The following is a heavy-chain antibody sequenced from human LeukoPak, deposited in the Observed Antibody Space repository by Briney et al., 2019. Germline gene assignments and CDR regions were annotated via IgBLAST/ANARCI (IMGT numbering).Heavy chain of an antibody. D-gene: IGHD1-1*01. CDR2: ISSDGGRT. CDR1: GFTFSSYS. CDR3: ARGNPGTENHFDY. Sequence: GGSLRLSCAASGFTFSSYSMHWVRQAPGKGLEYVAAISSDGGRTYYADSVKGRFTISRDNSKNTLYLQMGSLRAEDMAVYYCARGNPGTENHFDYWGQGTLVTVSS. J-gene: IGHJ4*02. V-gene: IGHV3-64*02.